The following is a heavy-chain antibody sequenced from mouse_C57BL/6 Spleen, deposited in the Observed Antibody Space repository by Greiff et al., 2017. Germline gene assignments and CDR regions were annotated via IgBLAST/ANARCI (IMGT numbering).Heavy chain of an antibody. CDR2: ISSGSSTI. CDR3: ARRGSYSYYYAMDY. Sequence: EVNVVESGGGLVKPGGSLKLSCAASGFTFSDYGMHWVRQAPEKGLEWVAYISSGSSTIYYADTVKGRFTISRDNAKNTLFLQMTSLRSEDTAMYYCARRGSYSYYYAMDYWGQGTSGTVSS. J-gene: IGHJ4*01. V-gene: IGHV5-17*01. D-gene: IGHD1-1*02. CDR1: GFTFSDYG.